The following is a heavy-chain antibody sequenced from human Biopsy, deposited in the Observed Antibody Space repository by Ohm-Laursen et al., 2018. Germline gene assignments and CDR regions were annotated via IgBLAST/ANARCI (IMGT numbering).Heavy chain of an antibody. CDR2: TRNNGKTYTK. CDR3: ARDVGSSGWYYYGMDV. CDR1: GFTLSDHN. D-gene: IGHD6-19*01. Sequence: GSLRLSCIASGFTLSDHNMDWVRLAPGKGLEWVGRTRNNGKTYTKEYAASVKGRFTISRDDSKNSLYLQMNSLKTEDTAVYFCARDVGSSGWYYYGMDVWGQGTTVTVSS. J-gene: IGHJ6*02. V-gene: IGHV3-72*01.